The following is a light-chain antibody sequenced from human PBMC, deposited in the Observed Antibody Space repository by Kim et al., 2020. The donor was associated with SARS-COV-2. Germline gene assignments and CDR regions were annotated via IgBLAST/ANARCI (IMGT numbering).Light chain of an antibody. Sequence: GGSVTLTCGWSSGSVSTSYYPSWYQHTPGQAPRTLIYSTNTRSSGVPDRCSGSILGNKAALTITGAQADDESDYYCVLYMGSGISVFGGGTKVTVL. J-gene: IGLJ3*02. CDR3: VLYMGSGISV. CDR2: STN. CDR1: SGSVSTSYY. V-gene: IGLV8-61*01.